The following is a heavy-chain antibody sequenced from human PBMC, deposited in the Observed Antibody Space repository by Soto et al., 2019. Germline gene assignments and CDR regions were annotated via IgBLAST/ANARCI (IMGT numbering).Heavy chain of an antibody. CDR2: FDPEDGET. CDR3: ATLSNDFWSGPDNWFDP. J-gene: IGHJ5*02. CDR1: GYTLTELS. D-gene: IGHD3-3*01. V-gene: IGHV1-24*01. Sequence: GASVKVSCKVSGYTLTELSMHWVRQAPGKGLEWMGGFDPEDGETIYAQKFQGRVTMTEDTPTDTAYMELSSLRSEDTAVYYCATLSNDFWSGPDNWFDPWGQGTLVTVSS.